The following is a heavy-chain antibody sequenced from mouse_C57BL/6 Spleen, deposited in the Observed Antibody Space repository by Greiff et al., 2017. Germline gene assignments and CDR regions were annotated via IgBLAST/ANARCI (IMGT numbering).Heavy chain of an antibody. CDR2: IDPETGGT. CDR3: TRTYIDY. CDR1: GYTFTDYE. Sequence: QVQLQQSGAELVRPGASVTLSCKASGYTFTDYEMHWVKQTPVHGLEWIGAIDPETGGTAYNQKLKGTAILTADKSSSTAYMELRSLTSEDSAVYYCTRTYIDYWGQGTTLTVAS. V-gene: IGHV1-15*01. J-gene: IGHJ2*01.